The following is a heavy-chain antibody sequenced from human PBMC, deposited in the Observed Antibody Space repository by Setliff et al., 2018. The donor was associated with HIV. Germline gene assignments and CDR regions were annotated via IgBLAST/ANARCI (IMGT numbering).Heavy chain of an antibody. Sequence: LSLTCTVSGASVSSGGFYWSWIRQPAGKGLEWIGRIYTSGSSNYNPSLRSRVTMSVDTSKNQFSLKLSSVTAADTAVYYCAGGPAANRYSSSSSLFDYWGQGTLVTVSS. CDR3: AGGPAANRYSSSSSLFDY. D-gene: IGHD6-6*01. J-gene: IGHJ4*02. CDR1: GASVSSGGFY. CDR2: IYTSGSS. V-gene: IGHV4-61*02.